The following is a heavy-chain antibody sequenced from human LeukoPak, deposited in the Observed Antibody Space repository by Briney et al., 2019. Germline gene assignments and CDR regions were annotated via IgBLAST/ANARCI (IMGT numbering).Heavy chain of an antibody. Sequence: PGGSLRLSCAASGFTFSSYGMHWVRQAPGKGLEWVAVIWYDGSNKYYADSVKGRFTISRDNSKNTLYLQMNSLRAEDTAVYYCARDLSAYYYDSSGYLSAFDIWGQGTMVTVSS. V-gene: IGHV3-33*01. CDR1: GFTFSSYG. CDR3: ARDLSAYYYDSSGYLSAFDI. D-gene: IGHD3-22*01. J-gene: IGHJ3*02. CDR2: IWYDGSNK.